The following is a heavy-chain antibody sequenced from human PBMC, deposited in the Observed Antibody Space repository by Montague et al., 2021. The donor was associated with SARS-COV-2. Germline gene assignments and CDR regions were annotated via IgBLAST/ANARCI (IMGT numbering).Heavy chain of an antibody. Sequence: SETLSLTCTVPGGSVISDTYFRSWIRQPPGKGLEWIAYIYDSDTTNNNPSFWSRVSMSSDRSKNQFSLKLTSVTPADTAVYYCARAANILSGFYNHPFEYWGQGILVTVSS. CDR2: IYDSDTT. J-gene: IGHJ4*02. CDR3: ARAANILSGFYNHPFEY. CDR1: GGSVISDTYF. V-gene: IGHV4-61*01. D-gene: IGHD3-9*01.